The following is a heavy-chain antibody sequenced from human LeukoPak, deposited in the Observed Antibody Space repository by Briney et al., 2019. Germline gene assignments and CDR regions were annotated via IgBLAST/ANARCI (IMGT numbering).Heavy chain of an antibody. J-gene: IGHJ4*02. V-gene: IGHV4-34*01. CDR2: INHSGST. CDR1: GGSFSGYY. D-gene: IGHD4/OR15-4a*01. CDR3: ARRRLSAPFDY. Sequence: PSETLSLTCAVYGGSFSGYYWSWIRQPPGKGLEWIGEINHSGSTNYNPSLKSRVTISVDTSKNQFSLKLSSVTAADTAVYYCARRRLSAPFDYWGQGTLVTVSS.